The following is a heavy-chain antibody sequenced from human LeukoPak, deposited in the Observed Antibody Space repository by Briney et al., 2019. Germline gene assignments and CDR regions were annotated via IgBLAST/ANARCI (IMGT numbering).Heavy chain of an antibody. CDR1: VSSYSISNGYY. J-gene: IGHJ5*02. CDR3: ERVGYCNTVTCYGWFDP. D-gene: IGHD2-2*01. CDR2: MYHSGST. V-gene: IGHV4-38-2*02. Sequence: SETLSLTCSVSVSSYSISNGYYWAWIRQPPGKALEWIGSMYHSGSTYFNPSLKSRVTMSVDTSKNQFSLQLTSLTAADTTVYYCERVGYCNTVTCYGWFDPWGQGTLVTVSS.